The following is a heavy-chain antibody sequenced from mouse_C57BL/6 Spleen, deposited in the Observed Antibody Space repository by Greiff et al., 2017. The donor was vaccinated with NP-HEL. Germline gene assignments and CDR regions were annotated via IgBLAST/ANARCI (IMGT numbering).Heavy chain of an antibody. CDR3: ARTGLANWDAWFAY. V-gene: IGHV1-64*01. CDR2: IHPNSGST. D-gene: IGHD4-1*01. Sequence: QVQLQQPGAELVKPGASVKLSCKASGYTFTSYWMHWVKQRPGQGLEWIGMIHPNSGSTNYNEKFKSKATLTVDKSSSTAYMQLSSLTSEDSAVYYCARTGLANWDAWFAYWGQGTLVTVSA. CDR1: GYTFTSYW. J-gene: IGHJ3*01.